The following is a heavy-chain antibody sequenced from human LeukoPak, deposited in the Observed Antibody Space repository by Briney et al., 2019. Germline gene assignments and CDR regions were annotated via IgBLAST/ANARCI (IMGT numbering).Heavy chain of an antibody. CDR2: IRYDGSNK. V-gene: IGHV3-30*02. D-gene: IGHD6-6*01. CDR1: GLTFSSYG. CDR3: AKIPGTWQLVGYYFDY. J-gene: IGHJ4*02. Sequence: GGSLRLSCAASGLTFSSYGMHWVRQAPGKGLEWVAFIRYDGSNKYYADSVKGRFTISRDNSKNTLYLQMNSLRAEDTAVYYCAKIPGTWQLVGYYFDYWGQGTLVTVSS.